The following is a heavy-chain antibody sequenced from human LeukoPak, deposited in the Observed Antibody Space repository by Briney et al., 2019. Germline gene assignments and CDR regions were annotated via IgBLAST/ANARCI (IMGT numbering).Heavy chain of an antibody. Sequence: TGGSLRLSCAASGFIFSSSAMHWVRQAPGKGLEYVSAISDSGGSTYYADSVKGRFTISRDNSKNTLHLQMSSLRAEDTAVYYCVKATTGTTKGWFDPWGQGTLVTVSS. V-gene: IGHV3-64D*06. J-gene: IGHJ5*02. CDR2: ISDSGGST. CDR3: VKATTGTTKGWFDP. D-gene: IGHD1-1*01. CDR1: GFIFSSSA.